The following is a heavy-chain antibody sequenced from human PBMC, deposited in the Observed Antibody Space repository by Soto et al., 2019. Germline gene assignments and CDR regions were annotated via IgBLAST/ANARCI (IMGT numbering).Heavy chain of an antibody. D-gene: IGHD6-19*01. CDR1: GFTFSSYA. CDR3: XXXXKFNGGWS. V-gene: IGHV3-30*04. CDR2: VSHDGKSG. J-gene: IGHJ4*02. Sequence: QVQLVESGGGVVQPGRSLRLSCAASGFTFSSYAMHWVRRAPGKGLEWVAAVSHDGKSGFXAXSVSGRFTVSRDNSNXXXXXXXXXXXXXXXXXXXXXXXXKFNGGWSWGQGTAVTVSS.